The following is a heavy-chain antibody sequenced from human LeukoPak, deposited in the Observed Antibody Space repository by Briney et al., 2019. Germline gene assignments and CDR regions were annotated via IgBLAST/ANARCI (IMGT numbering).Heavy chain of an antibody. CDR3: ASGDYGDPPLNY. V-gene: IGHV1-2*02. Sequence: ASVKVSCKASGYTFTDYYIHWVRQAPGQGLEWMGWINPNSGGTNYAQKSQGRVTMTRDTSISTAYMDLIRLRSDDTAVYYCASGDYGDPPLNYWGQGTLVTVSS. CDR2: INPNSGGT. D-gene: IGHD4-17*01. J-gene: IGHJ4*02. CDR1: GYTFTDYY.